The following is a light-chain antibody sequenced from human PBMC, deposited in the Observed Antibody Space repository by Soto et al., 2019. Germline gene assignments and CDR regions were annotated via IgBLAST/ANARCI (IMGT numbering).Light chain of an antibody. CDR1: QSVSSSY. CDR2: GAS. Sequence: EIVLTQSPGTLSLSPGERATLSCRASQSVSSSYLAWYQQKPGQAPRLLIYGASSRATGIPDRFSGSGSGTDFTLTISRLEPEDFAVYYCLQYDSSPVTFGHGTKVEIK. J-gene: IGKJ1*01. V-gene: IGKV3-20*01. CDR3: LQYDSSPVT.